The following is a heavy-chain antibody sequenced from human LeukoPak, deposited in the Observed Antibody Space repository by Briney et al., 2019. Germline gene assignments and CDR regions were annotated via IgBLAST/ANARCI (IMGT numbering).Heavy chain of an antibody. CDR3: ARDKYCGGDCLDY. J-gene: IGHJ4*02. D-gene: IGHD2-21*01. CDR1: GFTFSSNY. V-gene: IGHV3-66*02. Sequence: GGSLRLSCAASGFTFSSNYMSWVRQAPGKGLEWVSVIYSGGSTYYSDSVKGRFTISRDNSKNTLYLQMNSLRAEDTAVYYCARDKYCGGDCLDYWGQGTLVTVSS. CDR2: IYSGGST.